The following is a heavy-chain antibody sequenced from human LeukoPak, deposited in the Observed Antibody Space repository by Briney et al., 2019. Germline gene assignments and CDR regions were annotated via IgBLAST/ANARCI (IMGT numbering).Heavy chain of an antibody. CDR1: GGTFSSYA. CDR2: IIPIFGTA. V-gene: IGHV1-69*05. CDR3: ARESGSVVDYYYYYYMDV. D-gene: IGHD2-15*01. J-gene: IGHJ6*03. Sequence: GASVKVSCKASGGTFSSYAISWVRQAPGQGLEWMGGIIPIFGTANYAQKFQGRVTITTDESTSTAYMELSSLRSEDTAVYYCARESGSVVDYYYYYYMDVWGKGTTVTVSS.